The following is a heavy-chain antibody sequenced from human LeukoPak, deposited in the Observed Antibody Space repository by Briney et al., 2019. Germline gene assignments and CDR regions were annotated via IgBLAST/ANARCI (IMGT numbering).Heavy chain of an antibody. CDR3: AKADCSGGSCYWFDP. V-gene: IGHV3-23*01. D-gene: IGHD2-15*01. J-gene: IGHJ5*02. Sequence: PGGSLRLSCAASGFTFSSYAMSWVRQAPGKGLEWVSAISGSGGSTYYADSVKGRFTISRDNSKNTLYLRMNSLRAEDTAVYYCAKADCSGGSCYWFDPWGQGTLVTVSS. CDR2: ISGSGGST. CDR1: GFTFSSYA.